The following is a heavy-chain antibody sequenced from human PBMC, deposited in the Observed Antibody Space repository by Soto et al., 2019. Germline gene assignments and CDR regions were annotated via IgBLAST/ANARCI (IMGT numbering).Heavy chain of an antibody. Sequence: KPGGSLRLSCAASGFTFSSYSMNWVRQAPGKGLEWVSSISSSSSYIYYADSVKGRFTISRDNAKNSLYLQMNSLRAEDTAVYYCARDSGSSGWFPFDPWGQGTLVTVSS. CDR2: ISSSSSYI. CDR1: GFTFSSYS. V-gene: IGHV3-21*01. D-gene: IGHD6-19*01. J-gene: IGHJ5*02. CDR3: ARDSGSSGWFPFDP.